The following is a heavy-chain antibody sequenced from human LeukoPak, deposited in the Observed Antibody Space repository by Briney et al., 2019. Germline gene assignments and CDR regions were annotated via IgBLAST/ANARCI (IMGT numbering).Heavy chain of an antibody. Sequence: SGPTLVKPTQTLTLTCTFSGFSLTTGGVGVGWIRQPPGKALEWLALIYWDDDKRYSPSLKSRVTITKDTSKNQVVLTMTNMDPVDTATYYCSRTRRGQIGWTNDYWGQGTLVTVSS. V-gene: IGHV2-5*02. D-gene: IGHD6-19*01. CDR3: SRTRRGQIGWTNDY. CDR2: IYWDDDK. J-gene: IGHJ4*02. CDR1: GFSLTTGGVG.